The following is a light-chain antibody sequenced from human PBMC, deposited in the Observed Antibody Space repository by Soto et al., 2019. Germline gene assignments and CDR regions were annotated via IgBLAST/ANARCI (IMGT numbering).Light chain of an antibody. CDR3: ETWDSNTLV. Sequence: QSVLTQSSSASASLGSSVKLTCTLSSGHSSHIIAWHQQQPGKAPRYLMKLEGSGSYNKGSGVPDRFSGSSSGADRYLTISNLQSEDEADYYCETWDSNTLVFGGGTKLTVL. CDR1: SGHSSHI. J-gene: IGLJ2*01. V-gene: IGLV4-60*03. CDR2: LEGSGSY.